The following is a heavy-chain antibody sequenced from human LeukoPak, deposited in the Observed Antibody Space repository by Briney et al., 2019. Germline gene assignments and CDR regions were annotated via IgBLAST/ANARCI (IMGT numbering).Heavy chain of an antibody. D-gene: IGHD1-26*01. CDR2: IYPGDSDT. CDR3: ARLGTSEIVGATTDYLDY. CDR1: GYSFTNYW. V-gene: IGHV5-51*01. Sequence: GESLKISCKGSGYSFTNYWIGWVRQMPGKGLEWMGIIYPGDSDTRYSPSLQGQVTISADKSISTAYLQWSSLKASDTAMYYCARLGTSEIVGATTDYLDYWGQGTLVTVSS. J-gene: IGHJ4*02.